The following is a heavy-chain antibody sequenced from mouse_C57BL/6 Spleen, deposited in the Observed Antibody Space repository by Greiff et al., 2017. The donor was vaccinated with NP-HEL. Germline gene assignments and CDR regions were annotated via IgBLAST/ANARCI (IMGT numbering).Heavy chain of an antibody. CDR3: ARLDSI. Sequence: EVKLMESGGDLVKPGGSLKLSCAASGFTFSSYGMSWVRQTPDKRLEWVATISSGGSYTYYLDSVKGRFTISRDNAKNTLYLQMSSLKSEDTAMYYCARLDSIWGQGTLVTVSA. CDR2: ISSGGSYT. J-gene: IGHJ3*01. CDR1: GFTFSSYG. D-gene: IGHD2-10*02. V-gene: IGHV5-6*01.